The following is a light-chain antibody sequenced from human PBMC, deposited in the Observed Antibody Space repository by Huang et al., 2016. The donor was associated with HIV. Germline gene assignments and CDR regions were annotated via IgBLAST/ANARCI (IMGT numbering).Light chain of an antibody. CDR2: GAS. Sequence: DIVLTQSPGTLSLSPGDTATLSCRASHSIRGSYLAWYQQQLGQPPRLLIFGASHRANGIPERVSGSGSGTDFTLTISGLETDDFAVYYCQLYDPNTFGQGTKLEMK. CDR3: QLYDPNT. CDR1: HSIRGSY. V-gene: IGKV3-20*01. J-gene: IGKJ2*01.